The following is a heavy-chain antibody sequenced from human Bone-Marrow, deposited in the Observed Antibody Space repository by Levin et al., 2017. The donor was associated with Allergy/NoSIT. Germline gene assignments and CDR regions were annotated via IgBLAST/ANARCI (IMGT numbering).Heavy chain of an antibody. CDR2: ISTSGNYI. J-gene: IGHJ4*02. D-gene: IGHD3-10*02. Sequence: GGSLRLSCSVAGFTVSDYSMNWVRQAPGKGPEWVSSISTSGNYIYYGDSVRGRFTISRDTAKNSLYLQMDSLTADDSAFYYCARAKFGEASPFDSWGQGTLVTVSS. V-gene: IGHV3-21*01. CDR3: ARAKFGEASPFDS. CDR1: GFTVSDYS.